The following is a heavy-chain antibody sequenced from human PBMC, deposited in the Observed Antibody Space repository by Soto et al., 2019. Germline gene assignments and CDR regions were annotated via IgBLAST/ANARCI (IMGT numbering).Heavy chain of an antibody. V-gene: IGHV3-43D*03. CDR1: GFTFDDYA. J-gene: IGHJ6*02. Sequence: GGSLRLSCAASGFTFDDYAMHWVRQAPGKGLEWVSLISWDGGSTYYADSVKGRFTISRDNSKNSLYLQMNSLRAEDTALYYCAKDRGITMVRGAPYYYGMDVWGQGTTVTVSS. D-gene: IGHD3-10*01. CDR3: AKDRGITMVRGAPYYYGMDV. CDR2: ISWDGGST.